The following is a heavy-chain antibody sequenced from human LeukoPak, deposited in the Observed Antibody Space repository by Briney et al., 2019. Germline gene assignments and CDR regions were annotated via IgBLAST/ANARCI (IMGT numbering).Heavy chain of an antibody. D-gene: IGHD5-12*01. V-gene: IGHV4-61*02. Sequence: SETLSLTCTVSGDSISSGSYYWNWIRQPAGKGLEWIGRIYTSGSTNHNPSLKSRVIISIDTSKNQFSLKLSSVTAADTAVYYCARAPDKYSGYDWAYWGQGTLVTVSS. CDR2: IYTSGST. J-gene: IGHJ4*02. CDR3: ARAPDKYSGYDWAY. CDR1: GDSISSGSYY.